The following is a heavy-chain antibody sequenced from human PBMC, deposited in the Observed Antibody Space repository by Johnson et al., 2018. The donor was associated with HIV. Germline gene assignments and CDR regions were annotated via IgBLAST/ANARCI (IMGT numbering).Heavy chain of an antibody. V-gene: IGHV3-30*14. D-gene: IGHD4-17*01. CDR1: GFTFSSYA. CDR2: ISYDGSNK. J-gene: IGHJ3*02. CDR3: AREKLGSTEYDAFEI. Sequence: QVQLVESGGGVVQPGRSLRLSCAASGFTFSSYAMHWVRQAPGKGLEWVAVISYDGSNKYYADSAKGRFTISRDNSKNTLYLQMNSLRVEDTAVYYCAREKLGSTEYDAFEIWGQGTMVTVSS.